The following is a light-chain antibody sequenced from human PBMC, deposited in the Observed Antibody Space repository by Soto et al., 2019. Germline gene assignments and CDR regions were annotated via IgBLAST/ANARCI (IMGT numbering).Light chain of an antibody. V-gene: IGKV1-5*03. Sequence: DIQFTQSPPFLSSCLVDIVTITCRASQTISSWLAWYQQKPGKAPKLLIYKASTLKSGVPSRFSGSGSGTEFTLTISSLQPDDFATYYCQHYNSYSEAFGQGTKVDIK. CDR2: KAS. CDR1: QTISSW. CDR3: QHYNSYSEA. J-gene: IGKJ1*01.